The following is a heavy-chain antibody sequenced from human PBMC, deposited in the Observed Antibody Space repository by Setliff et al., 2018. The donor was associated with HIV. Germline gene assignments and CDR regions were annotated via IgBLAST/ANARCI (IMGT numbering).Heavy chain of an antibody. J-gene: IGHJ4*02. CDR1: GYGFSNYW. CDR2: IYPGHSDT. CDR3: ARQTSRYITLSPPDY. V-gene: IGHV5-51*01. D-gene: IGHD3-9*01. Sequence: ESLKISCQGSGYGFSNYWLAWVRQTPGKGLAWMGIIYPGHSDTRYSPAFQGQVTFSADKSINTAYLQWGSLKASDTGIYFCARQTSRYITLSPPDYWGQGTVVTV.